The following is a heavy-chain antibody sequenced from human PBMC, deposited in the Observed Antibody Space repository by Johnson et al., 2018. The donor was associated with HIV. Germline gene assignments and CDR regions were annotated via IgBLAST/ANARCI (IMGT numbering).Heavy chain of an antibody. Sequence: QVQLVESGGGVVQPGRSLRLSCAASGFTFSRYGMHWVRQAPGKGLEWVAVISYDGGNKYYADSVKGRFTISRDNSKNTLYLQMSSLSAEDTAVYYCARGPLFYYSSGLWAFDIWGQGTTVTVSS. CDR1: GFTFSRYG. J-gene: IGHJ3*02. D-gene: IGHD3-10*01. CDR3: ARGPLFYYSSGLWAFDI. V-gene: IGHV3-30*03. CDR2: ISYDGGNK.